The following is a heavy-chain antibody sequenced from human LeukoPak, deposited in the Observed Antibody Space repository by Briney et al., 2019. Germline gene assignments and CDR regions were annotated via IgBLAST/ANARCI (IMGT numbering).Heavy chain of an antibody. J-gene: IGHJ6*03. D-gene: IGHD6-13*01. V-gene: IGHV4-38-2*02. CDR1: GYSISSGYY. CDR3: ARVGYSSSWYDYYYYYYMDV. Sequence: PSETLSLTCTVSGYSISSGYYWGWIRQPPGKGLEWIGEINHSGSTNYNPSLKSRVTISVDTSKNQFSLKLSSVTAADTAVYYCARVGYSSSWYDYYYYYYMDVWGKGTTVTVSS. CDR2: INHSGST.